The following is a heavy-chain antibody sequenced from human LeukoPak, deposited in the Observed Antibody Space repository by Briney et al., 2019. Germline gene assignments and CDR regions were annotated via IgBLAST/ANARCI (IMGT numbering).Heavy chain of an antibody. Sequence: GGSLRLSCTASGFTFSDYSMNWVRQAPGKGLEWVSSISRRSRHVYYAGSVKSRFTISRDNAKNSLYLQMNSLRAEDMAVYFCVRDLMGSGATTAYLHHWGQGTLVTVSS. CDR3: VRDLMGSGATTAYLHH. J-gene: IGHJ1*01. CDR1: GFTFSDYS. V-gene: IGHV3-21*01. CDR2: ISRRSRHV. D-gene: IGHD4/OR15-4a*01.